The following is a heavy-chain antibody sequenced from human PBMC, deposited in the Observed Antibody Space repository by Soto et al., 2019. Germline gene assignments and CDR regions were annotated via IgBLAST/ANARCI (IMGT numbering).Heavy chain of an antibody. CDR1: GYTFTSYA. D-gene: IGHD3-9*01. Sequence: ASVKVSCKASGYTFTSYAMHWVRQAPGQRLEWMGWINAGNGNTKYSQKFQGRVTITRDTSTSTVYMELSSLRSEDTAVYYCARDEDDILTGYYKAGVDYWGQGTLVTVSS. CDR2: INAGNGNT. CDR3: ARDEDDILTGYYKAGVDY. V-gene: IGHV1-3*01. J-gene: IGHJ4*02.